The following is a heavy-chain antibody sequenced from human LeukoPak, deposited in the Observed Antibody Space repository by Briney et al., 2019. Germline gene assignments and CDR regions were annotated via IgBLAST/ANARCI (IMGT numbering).Heavy chain of an antibody. CDR2: INHSGST. CDR3: AREPAMVPRYYYYGMDV. CDR1: GGSFSGYY. V-gene: IGHV4-34*01. Sequence: PSETLSLTCAVYGGSFSGYYWSWTRQPPGKGLEWIGEINHSGSTNYNPSLKSRVTISVDTSKNQFSLKLSSVTAAGTAVYYCAREPAMVPRYYYYGMDVWGQGTTVTVSS. J-gene: IGHJ6*02. D-gene: IGHD5-18*01.